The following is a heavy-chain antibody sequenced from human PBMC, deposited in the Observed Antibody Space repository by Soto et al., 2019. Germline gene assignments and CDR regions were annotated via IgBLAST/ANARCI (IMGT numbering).Heavy chain of an antibody. V-gene: IGHV4-39*01. Sequence: QLQLQESGPGLVRPSETLSLTCTVSGGSISSSDYYWGWIRQPPGKGLEWIGNGYYSGTTYYNPSLRRRVTISVETSTNQFSLKLNSVTAADTAVYYCARHHYDFWSGYGGNWFDPWGQGTLVTVSS. D-gene: IGHD3-3*01. CDR1: GGSISSSDYY. CDR2: GYYSGTT. J-gene: IGHJ5*02. CDR3: ARHHYDFWSGYGGNWFDP.